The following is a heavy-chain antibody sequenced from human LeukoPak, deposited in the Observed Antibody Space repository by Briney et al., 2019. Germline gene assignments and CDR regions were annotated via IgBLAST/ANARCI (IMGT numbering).Heavy chain of an antibody. CDR1: GYTFTGYY. CDR3: ARLGYSSGWYYFDY. D-gene: IGHD6-19*01. CDR2: INPNSGGT. Sequence: GASVKVSCKASGYTFTGYYTHWVRQAPGQGLEWMGWINPNSGGTNYAQKFQGRVTMTRDTSISTAYMELSRLRSDDTAVYYCARLGYSSGWYYFDYWGQGTLVTVSS. V-gene: IGHV1-2*02. J-gene: IGHJ4*02.